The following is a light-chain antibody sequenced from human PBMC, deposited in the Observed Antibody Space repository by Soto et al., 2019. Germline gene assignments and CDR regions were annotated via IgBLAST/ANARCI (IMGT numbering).Light chain of an antibody. CDR1: QSVSTK. Sequence: EIVMAESRVTLSVSPGERATLSCRASQSVSTKLAWYQHKPGQGHRLLSSGAYNRATGVPDRFSGSGSGTEFTLTIDSLQSDDYATYYCQQYDQSPPWTFGQGSKLDIK. V-gene: IGKV3-15*01. J-gene: IGKJ1*01. CDR2: GAY. CDR3: QQYDQSPPWT.